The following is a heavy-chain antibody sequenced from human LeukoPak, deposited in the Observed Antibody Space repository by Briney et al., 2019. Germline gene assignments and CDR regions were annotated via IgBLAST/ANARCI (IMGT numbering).Heavy chain of an antibody. CDR3: ARGKPHPGTRSTSCYVDY. V-gene: IGHV3-7*01. CDR2: IKQAESEK. Sequence: PGGSLRLSCAASGFSISNYWMSWVRQAPGKGLEWVANIKQAESEKFYVDSVKDRFIISRDNAENSVYLQMNSLTDEDTAVYYCARGKPHPGTRSTSCYVDYWGQGTLVTVSS. CDR1: GFSISNYW. D-gene: IGHD2-2*01. J-gene: IGHJ4*02.